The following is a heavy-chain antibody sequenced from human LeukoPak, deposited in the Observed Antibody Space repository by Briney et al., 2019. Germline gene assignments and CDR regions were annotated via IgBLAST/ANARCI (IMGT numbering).Heavy chain of an antibody. D-gene: IGHD4-23*01. Sequence: ASVKVSCKASGYTFTSYGISWVRQAPGQGLEWMGWISAYNGNTNYAQKLQGRVTMTTDTSTSTAYMELRSLRSDDTAVYYCARGPDYGGNSGLVVVWNWSDPWGQGTLVTVSS. J-gene: IGHJ5*02. V-gene: IGHV1-18*01. CDR3: ARGPDYGGNSGLVVVWNWSDP. CDR1: GYTFTSYG. CDR2: ISAYNGNT.